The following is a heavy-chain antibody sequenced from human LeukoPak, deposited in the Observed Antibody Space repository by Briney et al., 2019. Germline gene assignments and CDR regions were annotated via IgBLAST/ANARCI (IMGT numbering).Heavy chain of an antibody. CDR3: TTDLKESRSDTTTGFQY. CDR1: GFTFSNAW. V-gene: IGHV3-15*01. CDR2: IKSKPAGGST. D-gene: IGHD1-26*01. Sequence: PGGSLRLSCTASGFTFSNAWMSWVRQAPGKGLEWVGRIKSKPAGGSTDYAAPIKGRFTISRDDSKNTLYLQVNSLKVEDTAVYYCTTDLKESRSDTTTGFQYWGQGTLVTVSS. J-gene: IGHJ4*02.